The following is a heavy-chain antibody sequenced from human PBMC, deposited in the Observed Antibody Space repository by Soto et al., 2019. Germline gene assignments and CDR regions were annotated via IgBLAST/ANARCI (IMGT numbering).Heavy chain of an antibody. CDR3: AKDVPPDYYDFWSGRMDV. V-gene: IGHV3-23*01. D-gene: IGHD3-3*01. CDR2: ISGSGGST. J-gene: IGHJ6*03. Sequence: GGSLRLSCAASGFTFSSYAMSWVRQAPGKGLEWVSAISGSGGSTYYADSVKGRFTISRDNSKNTLYLQMNSLRAEDTAVYYCAKDVPPDYYDFWSGRMDVWGKGNTVTVS. CDR1: GFTFSSYA.